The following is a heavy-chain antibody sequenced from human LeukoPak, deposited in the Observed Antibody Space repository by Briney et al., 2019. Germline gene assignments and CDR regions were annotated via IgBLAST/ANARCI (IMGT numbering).Heavy chain of an antibody. V-gene: IGHV4-38-2*02. J-gene: IGHJ4*02. CDR3: ARGGDGYTDH. CDR1: GYSINSGYY. CDR2: IYYSGST. D-gene: IGHD5-24*01. Sequence: SDTLSLTCTVSGYSINSGYYWGWIRQPPGKGLEWIGSIYYSGSTYYNSSLKSRVTISVDTSKNQLSLKLSSVTAADTAVYYCARGGDGYTDHWGQGTLVTVSS.